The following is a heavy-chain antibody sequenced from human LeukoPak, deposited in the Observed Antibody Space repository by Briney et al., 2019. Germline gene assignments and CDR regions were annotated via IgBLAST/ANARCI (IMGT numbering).Heavy chain of an antibody. J-gene: IGHJ5*02. D-gene: IGHD3-22*01. CDR2: IYYSGST. CDR1: GGSISSHY. V-gene: IGHV4-59*11. CDR3: ARGYDYDSSGYSTGYLNWFDP. Sequence: KPSETLSLTCSVSGGSISSHYWSWIRQPPGKGLEWIGSIYYSGSTNYNPSLKSRVTISLDTSKNQFSLKLTSVTAADTAVYYCARGYDYDSSGYSTGYLNWFDPWGQGTLVTVCS.